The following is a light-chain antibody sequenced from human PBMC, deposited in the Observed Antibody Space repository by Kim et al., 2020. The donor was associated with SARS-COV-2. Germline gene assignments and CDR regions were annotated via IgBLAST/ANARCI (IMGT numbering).Light chain of an antibody. CDR3: QQYDNLPIT. CDR2: DAS. Sequence: DIKMTQSPSSLSASVGDRVTITCQASQDISNYLNWYQQKPGKAPKLLIYDASNLETGVPSRFSGSGSGTDFTFTISSLQPEDIATYYCQQYDNLPITFCQGTRLEIK. V-gene: IGKV1-33*01. J-gene: IGKJ5*01. CDR1: QDISNY.